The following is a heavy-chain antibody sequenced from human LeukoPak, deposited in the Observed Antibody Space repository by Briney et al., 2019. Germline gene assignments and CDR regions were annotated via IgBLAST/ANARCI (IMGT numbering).Heavy chain of an antibody. CDR2: ISYDGSNK. V-gene: IGHV3-30*18. Sequence: GGSLRLSCAASGFTFSSYGMHWVRQAPGKGLEWVAVISYDGSNKYYADSVKGRFTISRDNSKNTLYLQMNGLRAEDTAVYYCAKDRFSGGSFTYAFDIWGQGTMVTVSS. CDR3: AKDRFSGGSFTYAFDI. CDR1: GFTFSSYG. J-gene: IGHJ3*02. D-gene: IGHD2-15*01.